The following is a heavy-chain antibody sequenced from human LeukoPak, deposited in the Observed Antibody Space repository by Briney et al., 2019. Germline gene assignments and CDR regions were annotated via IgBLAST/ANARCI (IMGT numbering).Heavy chain of an antibody. CDR3: ARDGSEWELLLRRYFDL. J-gene: IGHJ2*01. Sequence: GGSLRLSCAASGFTFSSYGMHWVRQAPGKGLEWVAVIWYDGSNKYYADSVKGRFTISRDNSKNTLYLQMNSLRAEDTAVYYCARDGSEWELLLRRYFDLWGRGTLVTVSS. CDR2: IWYDGSNK. CDR1: GFTFSSYG. D-gene: IGHD1-26*01. V-gene: IGHV3-33*01.